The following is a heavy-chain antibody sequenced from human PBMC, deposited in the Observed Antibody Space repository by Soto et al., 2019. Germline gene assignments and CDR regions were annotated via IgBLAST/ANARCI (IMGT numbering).Heavy chain of an antibody. CDR3: XXALGYSGXAGMDV. D-gene: IGHD5-12*01. J-gene: IGHJ6*02. CDR2: ISPDNGNT. V-gene: IGHV1-18*01. CDR1: GYTFTIYG. Sequence: QVQLVQSGGEVKKPGASVKVSCKASGYTFTIYGINWVRQAPGXGLXWMVWISPDNGNTNYAQKLQGRVTMTTDTXXXXXXXXXXXXXXXXXXXXXXXXALGYSGXAGMDVWGQGTTVTVSS.